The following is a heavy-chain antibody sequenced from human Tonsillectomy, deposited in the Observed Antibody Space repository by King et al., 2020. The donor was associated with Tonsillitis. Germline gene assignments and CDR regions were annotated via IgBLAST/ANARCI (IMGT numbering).Heavy chain of an antibody. V-gene: IGHV3-49*03. D-gene: IGHD5-18*01. J-gene: IGHJ2*01. Sequence: VQLVESGGGLVQPGRSLRLACTASGFTFGDYAMSWFRQAPGKGLEWVGFIRSRVYGGTTECAATVKGRFTISRDDSKIIAYLQMNSLKTEATAVYYCTRVRIQLGYFDLWGRGTLVTVSS. CDR2: IRSRVYGGTT. CDR1: GFTFGDYA. CDR3: TRVRIQLGYFDL.